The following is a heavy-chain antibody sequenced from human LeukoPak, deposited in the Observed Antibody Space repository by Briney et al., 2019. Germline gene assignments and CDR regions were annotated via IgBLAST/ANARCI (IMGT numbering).Heavy chain of an antibody. CDR3: AKDGSYYFDY. J-gene: IGHJ4*02. CDR2: VGGTDGRT. CDR1: GFTFSTYN. Sequence: PGGSLRLSCAASGFTFSTYNMNWVRQAPGKELEWVSAVGGTDGRTYYAAFVKGRFTIYRDNSKNTLYLQMNSLRAEDTAVYYCAKDGSYYFDYWGQGTLVTVSS. V-gene: IGHV3-23*01.